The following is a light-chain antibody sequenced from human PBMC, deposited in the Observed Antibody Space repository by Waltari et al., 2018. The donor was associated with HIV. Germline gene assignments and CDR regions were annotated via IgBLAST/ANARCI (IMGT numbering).Light chain of an antibody. CDR1: TRDVGGYDF. V-gene: IGLV2-14*01. Sequence: SSLTQPASVSGSPGQSIPIPCTGTTRDVGGYDFCPWYPPTPGEGPKPMIYEVKKRPSGVAQRVSGSKSGNTASLTISGLQAEDEAEYYCGSYSSSSTLVVFGGGTKLTVL. J-gene: IGLJ2*01. CDR3: GSYSSSSTLVV. CDR2: EVK.